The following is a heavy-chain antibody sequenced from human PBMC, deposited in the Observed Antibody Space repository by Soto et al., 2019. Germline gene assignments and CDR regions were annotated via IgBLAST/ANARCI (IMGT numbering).Heavy chain of an antibody. Sequence: GESLKLSCKGSGYSFTSYWIGWVRQMPGKGLEWMGIMYPGDSDTRYSPSFQGQVTISADKSISTAYLQWSSLKASDTAMYYCARHDLYSGNYIPDYWGQGTLVTVSS. CDR1: GYSFTSYW. D-gene: IGHD3-22*01. V-gene: IGHV5-51*01. J-gene: IGHJ4*02. CDR3: ARHDLYSGNYIPDY. CDR2: MYPGDSDT.